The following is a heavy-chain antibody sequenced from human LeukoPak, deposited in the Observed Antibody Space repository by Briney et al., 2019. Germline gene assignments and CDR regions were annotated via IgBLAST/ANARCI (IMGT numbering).Heavy chain of an antibody. D-gene: IGHD3-9*01. CDR2: ISSTSSHI. CDR1: GFSLITYN. V-gene: IGHV3-21*06. CDR3: AGAPYDILTGYSPYYFES. Sequence: GRSLRLSCAASGFSLITYNMNWVRQAPGKGLEWVSSISSTSSHIYYADSVKGRFTISRDNAKNSLYLQMNSLRAEDTAVYYCAGAPYDILTGYSPYYFESWGQGTLVTVSS. J-gene: IGHJ4*02.